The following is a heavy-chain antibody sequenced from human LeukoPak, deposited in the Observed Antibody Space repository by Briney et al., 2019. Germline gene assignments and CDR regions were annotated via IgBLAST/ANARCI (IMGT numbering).Heavy chain of an antibody. D-gene: IGHD3-3*01. CDR3: ASPGPTIFGVVTVDY. CDR1: GGTFSSYT. J-gene: IGHJ4*02. V-gene: IGHV1-69*02. CDR2: IIPILGIA. Sequence: SVKVSCKASGGTFSSYTISWVRQAPGQGLEWVGRIIPILGIANYAQKFQGRVTITADKSTSTAYMELSSLRSEDTAVYYCASPGPTIFGVVTVDYWGQGTLVTVSS.